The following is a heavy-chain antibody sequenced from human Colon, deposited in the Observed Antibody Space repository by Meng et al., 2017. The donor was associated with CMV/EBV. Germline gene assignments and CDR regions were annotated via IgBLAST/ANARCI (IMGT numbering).Heavy chain of an antibody. J-gene: IGHJ4*02. CDR1: GFTFNSYS. Sequence: QVQLVESGGGVVQPGRSLRRVCAASGFTFNSYSIHWVRQAPGKGLEWVAVISSDGSIKYYTDSVKGRFTISRDNSKNTLYLQMNSLRTEDTSVYYCARERQGSRQTFDYWGQGPRVTVAS. CDR3: ARERQGSRQTFDY. V-gene: IGHV3-30-3*01. CDR2: ISSDGSIK.